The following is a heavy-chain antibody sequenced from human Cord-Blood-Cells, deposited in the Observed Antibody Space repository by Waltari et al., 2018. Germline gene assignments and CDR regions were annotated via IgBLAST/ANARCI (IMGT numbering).Heavy chain of an antibody. D-gene: IGHD3-3*01. CDR1: GGSISSSSYS. Sequence: QLQLQESGPGLVKPSETLSLTCTVSGGSISSSSYSWGWIRQPPGKGLEWIGSIYYSGSTYYNPSLKSRVTISVDTSKNQFSLKLSSVTAADTAVYYCARQPGYDFWSGYYRAFDIWGQGTMVTVSS. V-gene: IGHV4-39*01. CDR2: IYYSGST. J-gene: IGHJ3*02. CDR3: ARQPGYDFWSGYYRAFDI.